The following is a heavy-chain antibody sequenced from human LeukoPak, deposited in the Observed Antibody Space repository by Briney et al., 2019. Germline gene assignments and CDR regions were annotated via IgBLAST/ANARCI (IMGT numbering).Heavy chain of an antibody. D-gene: IGHD4-17*01. CDR1: GFTFNSYA. Sequence: PGGSLRLSCAAAGFTFNSYAMSWVRHAPGKGLEWVSGISGSTGNLYYEDSVRGRFTISRDNSKSTLYLQMNSLRPEDTATYYCAKDRSFYGAPWYLDIWGRGTLVTVSP. J-gene: IGHJ2*01. V-gene: IGHV3-23*01. CDR3: AKDRSFYGAPWYLDI. CDR2: ISGSTGNL.